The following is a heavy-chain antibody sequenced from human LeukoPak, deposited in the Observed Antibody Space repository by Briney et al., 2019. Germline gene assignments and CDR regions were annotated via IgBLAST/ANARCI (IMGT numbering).Heavy chain of an antibody. Sequence: PGGSLRLSCAASGFTFSSYSMNWVRQAPGKGLEWVSSISSSSSYIYYADSVKGRFTISRDNSKNTLYLQMNSLRAEDTAVYYCAKGAPDHPLKAHHLKYYYYGMDVWGQGTTVTVSS. J-gene: IGHJ6*02. CDR3: AKGAPDHPLKAHHLKYYYYGMDV. V-gene: IGHV3-21*01. CDR1: GFTFSSYS. CDR2: ISSSSSYI. D-gene: IGHD1-14*01.